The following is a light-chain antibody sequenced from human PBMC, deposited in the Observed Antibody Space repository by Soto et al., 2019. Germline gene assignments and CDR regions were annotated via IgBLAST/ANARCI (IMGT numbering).Light chain of an antibody. J-gene: IGLJ2*01. CDR3: QTWGTGVV. V-gene: IGLV4-69*01. CDR1: SGHSSYA. CDR2: LNSDGSY. Sequence: QSVLTQSPSASASLGASVKLTCTLSSGHSSYAIAWHQQQPEKGPRYLMKLNSDGSYNKGDGIPDRFSGSTSGAERYLTISSLQSEDEADYYCQTWGTGVVFGGGTKLTVL.